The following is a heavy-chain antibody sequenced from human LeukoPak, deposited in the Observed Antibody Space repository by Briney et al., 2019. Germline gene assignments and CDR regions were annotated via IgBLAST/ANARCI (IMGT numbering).Heavy chain of an antibody. V-gene: IGHV3-15*01. CDR3: TTDTGLELKPWYFDL. Sequence: GGSLRLSCAASAFTFTSYAMSWVRQAPGKGLEWVGRIKSKTDGGTTDYAAPVKGRFTISRDDSKNTLYLQMNSLKTEDTAVYYCTTDTGLELKPWYFDLWGRGTLVTVSS. CDR2: IKSKTDGGTT. D-gene: IGHD1-7*01. J-gene: IGHJ2*01. CDR1: AFTFTSYA.